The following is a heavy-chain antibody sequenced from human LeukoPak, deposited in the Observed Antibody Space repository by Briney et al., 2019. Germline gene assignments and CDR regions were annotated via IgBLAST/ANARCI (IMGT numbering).Heavy chain of an antibody. D-gene: IGHD3-10*01. CDR2: INAGNGIT. CDR3: ARGYYYGSGSYLGFDY. V-gene: IGHV1-3*01. J-gene: IGHJ4*02. Sequence: GASVKVSCKASGYTFTSYAMHWVRQAPGQRLEWMGWINAGNGITKYSQKFQGRVTITRDTSASTAYMELSSLRSEDTAVYYCARGYYYGSGSYLGFDYWGQGTLVTVSS. CDR1: GYTFTSYA.